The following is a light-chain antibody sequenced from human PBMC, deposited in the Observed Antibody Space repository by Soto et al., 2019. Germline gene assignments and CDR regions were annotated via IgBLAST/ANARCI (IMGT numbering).Light chain of an antibody. J-gene: IGKJ2*01. Sequence: DIVMTQSPDSLAVSLGERATINCKSSQSVLYSSNNKNYLAWYQQKPGQPPKLLIYWASTRESGVPDRFIGSGSGTDFTLTISSLQAEAVAVYYCQQYYSAPYTFGQGTKLEI. V-gene: IGKV4-1*01. CDR1: QSVLYSSNNKNY. CDR3: QQYYSAPYT. CDR2: WAS.